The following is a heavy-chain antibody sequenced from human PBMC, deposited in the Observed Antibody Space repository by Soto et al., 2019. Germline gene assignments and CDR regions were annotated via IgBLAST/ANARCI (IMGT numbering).Heavy chain of an antibody. Sequence: SETLSLTCTVSGGSISSSSYYWGWIRQPPGKGLEWIGSIYYSGSTYYNPSLKSRVTISVDTSKNQFSLKLSSVTAADTAVYYCASGARGDYDYIWGSYRYSSLDYWGQGTLVTVSS. CDR3: ASGARGDYDYIWGSYRYSSLDY. CDR2: IYYSGST. CDR1: GGSISSSSYY. D-gene: IGHD3-16*02. J-gene: IGHJ4*02. V-gene: IGHV4-39*01.